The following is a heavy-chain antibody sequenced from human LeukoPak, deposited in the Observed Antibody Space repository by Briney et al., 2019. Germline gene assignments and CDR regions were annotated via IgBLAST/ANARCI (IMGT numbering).Heavy chain of an antibody. CDR1: GFTFSSYA. CDR3: ARAKDPHVDTAMAPDH. CDR2: ISYDGSNK. J-gene: IGHJ4*02. Sequence: GGSLRLSCAASGFTFSSYAMHWVRQAPGKGLEWVAVISYDGSNKYYADSVKGRFTISRDNSKNTLYLQMNSLRAEDTAVYYCARAKDPHVDTAMAPDHWGQGTLVTVSS. V-gene: IGHV3-30*04. D-gene: IGHD5-18*01.